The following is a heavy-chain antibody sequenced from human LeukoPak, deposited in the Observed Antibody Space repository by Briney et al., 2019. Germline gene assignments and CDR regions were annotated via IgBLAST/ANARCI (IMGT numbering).Heavy chain of an antibody. CDR3: AIIYGSGSYFSDY. Sequence: SETLSLTCTVSGGSISSYYWSWIRQPPGKGLEWIGYIYYSGSTNYNPSLKSRVTISVDTSKNQFSLKLSSVTAADTAVYYCAIIYGSGSYFSDYRGQGTLVTVSS. V-gene: IGHV4-59*01. J-gene: IGHJ4*02. CDR2: IYYSGST. CDR1: GGSISSYY. D-gene: IGHD3-10*01.